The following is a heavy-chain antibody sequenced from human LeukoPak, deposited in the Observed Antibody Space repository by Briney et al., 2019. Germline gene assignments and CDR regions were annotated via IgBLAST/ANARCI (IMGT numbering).Heavy chain of an antibody. CDR2: FDPEDGET. J-gene: IGHJ6*02. CDR3: ATARPGYIAVAGNLGYYYYGMDV. Sequence: ASVKVSCKVSGYTPTELSMHWVRQAPGKGLEWMGGFDPEDGETIYAQKFQGRVTMTEDTSTDTAYMELSSLRSEDTAVYYCATARPGYIAVAGNLGYYYYGMDVWGQGTTVTVSS. D-gene: IGHD6-19*01. V-gene: IGHV1-24*01. CDR1: GYTPTELS.